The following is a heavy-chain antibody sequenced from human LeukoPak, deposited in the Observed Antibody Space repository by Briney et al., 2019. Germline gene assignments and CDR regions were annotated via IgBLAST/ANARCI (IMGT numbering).Heavy chain of an antibody. D-gene: IGHD6-19*01. V-gene: IGHV3-9*01. J-gene: IGHJ4*02. Sequence: PGGSLRLSCAASGFTFDDYAMHWVRHAPGKGLEWVSGISWNSGSIGYADSVKGRFTISRDNAKNSLYLQMNSLRAEDTALYYCAXGXQQWLVGSPDYWGQGTLVTVSS. CDR3: AXGXQQWLVGSPDY. CDR1: GFTFDDYA. CDR2: ISWNSGSI.